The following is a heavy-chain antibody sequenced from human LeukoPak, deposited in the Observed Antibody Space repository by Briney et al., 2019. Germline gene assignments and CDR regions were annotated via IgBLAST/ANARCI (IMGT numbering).Heavy chain of an antibody. J-gene: IGHJ4*02. CDR1: ALIFSSYE. Sequence: GGSLRLSCAVSALIFSSYEMNWVRQAPGKGMEWVSYIREGGSNIYYTDSVKGRFTISRVPSKNSMSLQVNRLRAEDPAVYYRVRDLGIRTPHWGYWGQGTLVTVSS. D-gene: IGHD7-27*01. V-gene: IGHV3-48*03. CDR2: IREGGSNI. CDR3: VRDLGIRTPHWGY.